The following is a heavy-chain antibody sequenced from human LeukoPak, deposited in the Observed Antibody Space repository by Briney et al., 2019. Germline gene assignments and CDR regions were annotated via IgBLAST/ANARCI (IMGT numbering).Heavy chain of an antibody. D-gene: IGHD4-23*01. CDR2: IYYSGST. CDR3: ARERWFDI. Sequence: SETLSLTCTVSGGSISSYYWSWIRQPPGKGLEWIGYIYYSGSTYYNPSLKSRVTISVDTSKNQFSLKLSSVTAADTAVYYCARERWFDIWGQGTMVTVSS. J-gene: IGHJ3*02. V-gene: IGHV4-59*01. CDR1: GGSISSYY.